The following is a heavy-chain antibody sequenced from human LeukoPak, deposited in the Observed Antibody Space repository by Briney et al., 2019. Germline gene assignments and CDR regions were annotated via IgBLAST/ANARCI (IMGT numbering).Heavy chain of an antibody. Sequence: PSETLSLTCSVSGGSVSSGISYWSWIRQPPGEGLEWIAYISDSGGSDYNPSLRGRVTISLDTSKNQFSLRLTSVTAADTAVYYCARGGLEYQLLSYFDYWGQGTLVTVSS. V-gene: IGHV4-61*01. CDR3: ARGGLEYQLLSYFDY. J-gene: IGHJ4*02. CDR2: ISDSGGS. CDR1: GGSVSSGISY. D-gene: IGHD2-2*01.